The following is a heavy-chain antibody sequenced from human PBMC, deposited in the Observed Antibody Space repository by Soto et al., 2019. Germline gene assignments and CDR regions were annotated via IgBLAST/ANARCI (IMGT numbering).Heavy chain of an antibody. J-gene: IGHJ6*02. CDR3: AREYSSSWRTSYGMDV. CDR2: IWYDGSNK. V-gene: IGHV3-33*08. CDR1: GFTFSSYS. D-gene: IGHD6-6*01. Sequence: GGSLRLSCAASGFTFSSYSMSWVRQAPGKGLEWVAVIWYDGSNKYYADSVKGRFTISRDNSKNTLYLQMNSLRAEDTAVYYCAREYSSSWRTSYGMDVWGQGTTVTVSS.